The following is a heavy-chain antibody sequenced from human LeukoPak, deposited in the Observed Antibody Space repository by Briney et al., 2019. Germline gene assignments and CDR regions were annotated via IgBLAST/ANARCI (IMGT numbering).Heavy chain of an antibody. CDR1: GFTFSSYG. CDR3: AKGERGYSYGSFDY. Sequence: PGGSLRLSCAASGFTFSSYGMHWARQAPGKGLEWVAFIRYDGSNKYYADSVKGRFTISRDNSKNTLYLQMNSLRAEDTAVYYCAKGERGYSYGSFDYWGQGTLVTVSS. J-gene: IGHJ4*02. CDR2: IRYDGSNK. D-gene: IGHD5-18*01. V-gene: IGHV3-30*02.